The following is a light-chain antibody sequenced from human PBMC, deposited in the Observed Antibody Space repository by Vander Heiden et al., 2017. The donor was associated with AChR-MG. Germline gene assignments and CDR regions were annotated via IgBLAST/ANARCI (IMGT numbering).Light chain of an antibody. CDR3: QQYGSSPT. CDR1: QSVSSSY. J-gene: IGKJ3*01. Sequence: EIVLTQSPGTLSFSPGDRATLSCRASQSVSSSYLAWYQQKPGQAPRLLIYGASSRATGIPDRFSGSGSGTDFTLTISRLEPEDFAVYYCQQYGSSPTFGPGTKVDIK. V-gene: IGKV3-20*01. CDR2: GAS.